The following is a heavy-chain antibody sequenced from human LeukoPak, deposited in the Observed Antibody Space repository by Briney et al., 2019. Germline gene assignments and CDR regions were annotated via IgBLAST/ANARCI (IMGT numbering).Heavy chain of an antibody. J-gene: IGHJ4*02. Sequence: SETLSLTCTVSGNSISSGDYYWSWIRQPAGKGLEWIGRIYTSGSTNYNPSLKSRVTISGDTSKNQFSLRLSSVTAADTAVYYCARASYSYDINGWVPFDYWGQGTLVTVSS. CDR3: ARASYSYDINGWVPFDY. CDR2: IYTSGST. D-gene: IGHD3-22*01. V-gene: IGHV4-61*02. CDR1: GNSISSGDYY.